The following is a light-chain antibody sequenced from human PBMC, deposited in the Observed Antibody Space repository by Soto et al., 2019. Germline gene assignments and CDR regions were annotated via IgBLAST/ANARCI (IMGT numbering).Light chain of an antibody. CDR3: SSYASSTALI. CDR2: EVS. Sequence: QSALTQPASVSGSPGQSITISCTGTSNDAGLYKYVSWYQQHPGKAPKLIIYEVSNRPSGVSNRFSGSKSGNTASLTISGLQAEDEADYFCSSYASSTALIFGGGTKLTVL. J-gene: IGLJ2*01. V-gene: IGLV2-14*01. CDR1: SNDAGLYKY.